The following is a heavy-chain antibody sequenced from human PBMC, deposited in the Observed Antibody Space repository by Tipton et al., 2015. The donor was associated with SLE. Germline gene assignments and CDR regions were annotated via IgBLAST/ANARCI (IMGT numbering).Heavy chain of an antibody. D-gene: IGHD7-27*01. V-gene: IGHV4-59*01. J-gene: IGHJ4*02. Sequence: GLVKPSETLSLTCTVSGGSISSYYWSWIRQPPGKGLEWIGYIYYSGSTNYNPSLKSRVTISVDTSKNQFSLKLSSVTAADTAVYYCARESGDTGYWGQGTLVTVSS. CDR1: GGSISSYY. CDR3: ARESGDTGY. CDR2: IYYSGST.